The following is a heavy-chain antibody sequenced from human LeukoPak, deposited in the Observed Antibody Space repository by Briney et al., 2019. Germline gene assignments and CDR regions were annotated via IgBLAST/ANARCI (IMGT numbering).Heavy chain of an antibody. Sequence: GSLRLSCAASGFTFRDAGMSWVRQAPGKGLEWVGRIKSKTDGGTTDYAAPVKGRFTISRDDSKNTLYLQMNSLRAEDTAVYYCAKDLHVFTMIVVGLFDYWGQGTLVTVSS. CDR2: IKSKTDGGTT. V-gene: IGHV3-15*01. CDR1: GFTFRDAG. CDR3: AKDLHVFTMIVVGLFDY. D-gene: IGHD3-22*01. J-gene: IGHJ4*02.